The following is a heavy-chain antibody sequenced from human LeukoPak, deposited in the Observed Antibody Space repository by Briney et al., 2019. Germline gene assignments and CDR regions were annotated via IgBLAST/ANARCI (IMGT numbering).Heavy chain of an antibody. CDR3: VRLPTGSGGEAFDI. Sequence: GGSLRLSCAASGFTFSTYWMSWVRQAPGKGLEWVANIKEDGSEKYYVESLKGRFTISRDNAKNSLYLQMNSLRAEDTAVYYCVRLPTGSGGEAFDIWGQGTMVTVSS. J-gene: IGHJ3*02. V-gene: IGHV3-7*03. CDR1: GFTFSTYW. CDR2: IKEDGSEK. D-gene: IGHD3-10*01.